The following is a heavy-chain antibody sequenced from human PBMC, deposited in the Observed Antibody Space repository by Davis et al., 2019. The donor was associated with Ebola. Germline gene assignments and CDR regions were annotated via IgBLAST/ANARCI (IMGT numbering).Heavy chain of an antibody. V-gene: IGHV4-61*08. CDR2: IYYSGST. CDR3: ARAGYSYGYFDY. D-gene: IGHD5-18*01. Sequence: PSETLSLTCTVSGGSISSGGYYWSWIRQHPGKGLEWIGYIYYSGSTNYNPSLKSRVTISVDTSKNQFSLKLSSATAADTAVYYCARAGYSYGYFDYWGQGTLVTVSS. CDR1: GGSISSGGYY. J-gene: IGHJ4*02.